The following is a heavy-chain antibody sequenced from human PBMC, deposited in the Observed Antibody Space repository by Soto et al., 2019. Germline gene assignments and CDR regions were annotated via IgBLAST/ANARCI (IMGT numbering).Heavy chain of an antibody. CDR1: GDSINNYY. CDR3: AKYRRTEAEGFTLDY. D-gene: IGHD6-13*01. J-gene: IGHJ4*02. Sequence: SETLSLTCTVSGDSINNYYWSWIRQPPGKRLEWIGYIYYTGSTTYNPSLESRITMSVDTSKNQFSLKLSPVNAADTAVYYCAKYRRTEAEGFTLDYWGRGTLVTVSS. V-gene: IGHV4-59*01. CDR2: IYYTGST.